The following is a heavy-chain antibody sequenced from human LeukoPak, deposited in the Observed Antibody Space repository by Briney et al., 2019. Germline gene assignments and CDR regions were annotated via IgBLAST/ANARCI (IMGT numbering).Heavy chain of an antibody. CDR3: SRHVNTFDY. CDR2: IFYTGNT. V-gene: IGHV4-39*01. J-gene: IGHJ4*02. Sequence: SETLSLACSVSGGSISSRNHYWGWIRQPPGKGLEWIRSIFYTGNTYYNPSLRSRVTMSVDTSKNHFSQNLSSVTAADMAVYYCSRHVNTFDYWGQGALVTVSS. CDR1: GGSISSRNHY.